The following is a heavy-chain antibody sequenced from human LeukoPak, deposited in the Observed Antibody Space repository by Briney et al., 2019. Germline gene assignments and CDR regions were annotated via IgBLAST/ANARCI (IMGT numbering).Heavy chain of an antibody. CDR2: ISGSGDST. CDR3: AKNPISWYSSRTIFDY. D-gene: IGHD6-13*01. Sequence: GGSLRLSCAASGFTFSSYAMSWVRQAPGKGLEGVSAISGSGDSTYYADSVKGRFTISRDNSKNTLYLQMNSLRAEDTAVYYCAKNPISWYSSRTIFDYWGQGTLVTVSS. J-gene: IGHJ4*02. CDR1: GFTFSSYA. V-gene: IGHV3-23*01.